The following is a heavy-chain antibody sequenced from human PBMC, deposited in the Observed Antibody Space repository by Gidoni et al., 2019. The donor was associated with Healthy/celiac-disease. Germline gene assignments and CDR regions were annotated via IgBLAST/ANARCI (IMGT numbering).Heavy chain of an antibody. CDR1: GFTFSSYA. CDR2: ISSNGGST. J-gene: IGHJ4*02. V-gene: IGHV3-64D*08. CDR3: GCYSGGEDGDY. Sequence: EVQLVESGGGLVQPGGSLRLSCSASGFTFSSYAMHWVRQAPGKGLEYVSAISSNGGSTYYADSVKGRFTISRDNSKNTLYLQMSSLRAEDTAVYYCGCYSGGEDGDYWGQGTLVTVSS. D-gene: IGHD2-15*01.